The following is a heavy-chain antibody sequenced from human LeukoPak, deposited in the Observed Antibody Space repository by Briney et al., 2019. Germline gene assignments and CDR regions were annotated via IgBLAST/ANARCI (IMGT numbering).Heavy chain of an antibody. CDR1: GGSISDDGYY. V-gene: IGHV4-61*08. D-gene: IGHD4-17*01. CDR2: IYYVGTT. J-gene: IGHJ3*02. Sequence: SETLSLTCSVSGGSISDDGYYWSWIRQFPGKGLEWIGHIYYVGTTEYNPSLKSRVTISIDTSKDQFSLKLSSVTAADTAVYYCARDLVTVTKGFDIWGQGTMVSVSS. CDR3: ARDLVTVTKGFDI.